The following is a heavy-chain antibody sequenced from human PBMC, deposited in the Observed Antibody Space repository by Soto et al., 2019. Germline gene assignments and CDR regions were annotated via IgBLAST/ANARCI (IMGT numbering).Heavy chain of an antibody. CDR2: IHYSGST. V-gene: IGHV4-59*01. CDR3: TKYRRTDAEGYSFDY. D-gene: IGHD2-15*01. Sequence: QVQLQESGPGLVKPSETLSLTCTVPGGSISGSYWSWIRQTPGKVLEWVGHIHYSGSTNYNPSLKSRVTMSVDSAKNQFSLQLSSVTAADTAVYFCTKYRRTDAEGYSFDYWGQGALVTVSS. CDR1: GGSISGSY. J-gene: IGHJ4*02.